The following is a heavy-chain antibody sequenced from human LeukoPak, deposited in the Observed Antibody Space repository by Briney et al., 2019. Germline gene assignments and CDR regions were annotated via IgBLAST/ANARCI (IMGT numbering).Heavy chain of an antibody. CDR3: AKDVGWLQLGSVFDI. D-gene: IGHD5-24*01. J-gene: IGHJ3*02. V-gene: IGHV3-30*18. CDR2: ISYDGSNK. Sequence: GGSLRLSCAASGFTFSSYGMHWVRQAPGKGLEWVAVISYDGSNKYYADSVKGRFTISRDNSKNTLYLQMNSLRAEDTAVYYCAKDVGWLQLGSVFDIWGQGTMVTVSS. CDR1: GFTFSSYG.